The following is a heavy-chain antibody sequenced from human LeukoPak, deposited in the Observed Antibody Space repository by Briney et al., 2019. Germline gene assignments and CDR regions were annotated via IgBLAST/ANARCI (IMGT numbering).Heavy chain of an antibody. Sequence: PGGSLRLSCAASGFTFINYAMHWVRPAPGKGLEWVAIISYDGSHKYYADPVKGRFTISRDNSKNTLYLQMSSLRPGDTAVYYCAKTDLWSGYGLDYWGQGTLVTVSS. D-gene: IGHD3-3*01. J-gene: IGHJ4*01. CDR3: AKTDLWSGYGLDY. CDR2: ISYDGSHK. CDR1: GFTFINYA. V-gene: IGHV3-30*04.